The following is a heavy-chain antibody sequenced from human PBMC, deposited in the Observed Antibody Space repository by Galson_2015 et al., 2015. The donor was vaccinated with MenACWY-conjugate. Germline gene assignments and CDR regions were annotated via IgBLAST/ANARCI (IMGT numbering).Heavy chain of an antibody. V-gene: IGHV3-30*02. J-gene: IGHJ6*02. CDR3: ARGHYGMDV. CDR1: GFTFRNYA. CDR2: IRNDGGVK. Sequence: SLRLSCAASGFTFRNYAIHWVRQAPGKGLEWVAFIRNDGGVKYYVDSVKGRFTISRDNSKNTLYLQMNSLSPEDTAVYSCARGHYGMDVWGQGTTVTASS.